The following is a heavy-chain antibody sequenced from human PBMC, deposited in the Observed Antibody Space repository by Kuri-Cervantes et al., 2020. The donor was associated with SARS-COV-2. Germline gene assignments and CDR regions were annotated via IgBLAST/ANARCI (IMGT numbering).Heavy chain of an antibody. V-gene: IGHV3-11*04. Sequence: GGSLRLSCAASGFSFSDYYMSWVRQAPGKGLEWVSYSSSSGSTIYYADSVKGRFTISRDNAKNSLYLQMNSLRAEDTAVYYCARARLEWLPDAFDIWGQGTMVTVSS. J-gene: IGHJ3*02. CDR2: SSSSGSTI. CDR1: GFSFSDYY. CDR3: ARARLEWLPDAFDI. D-gene: IGHD3-3*01.